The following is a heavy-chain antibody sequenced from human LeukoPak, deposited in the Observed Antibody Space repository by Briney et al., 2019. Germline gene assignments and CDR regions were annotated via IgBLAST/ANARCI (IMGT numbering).Heavy chain of an antibody. D-gene: IGHD4-23*01. CDR1: GGSISSGSYY. CDR3: AREGHTLTTVGA. Sequence: SETLSLTCTVSGGSISSGSYYWSWIRQPAGKGLEWIGRIYTSGSTNYNPSLESRVTISVDTSKNQFSLKLSSVTAADTAVYYCAREGHTLTTVGAWGQGTLVTVSS. CDR2: IYTSGST. V-gene: IGHV4-61*02. J-gene: IGHJ5*02.